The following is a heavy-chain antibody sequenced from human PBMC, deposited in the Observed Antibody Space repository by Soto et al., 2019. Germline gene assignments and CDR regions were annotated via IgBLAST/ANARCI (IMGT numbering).Heavy chain of an antibody. J-gene: IGHJ4*02. CDR1: GFTFSDYY. CDR3: ASEDIVVVPAAIY. D-gene: IGHD2-2*02. CDR2: ISSSGSTI. Sequence: GGSLRLSCAASGFTFSDYYMSWIRQAPGKGLEWVSYISSSGSTIYYADSVKGRFTISRDNAKNSLYLQMNSLRADDTAVYYCASEDIVVVPAAIYWGQGTLVTVSS. V-gene: IGHV3-11*01.